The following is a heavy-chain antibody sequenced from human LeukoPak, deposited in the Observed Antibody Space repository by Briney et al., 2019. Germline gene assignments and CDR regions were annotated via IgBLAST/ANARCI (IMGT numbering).Heavy chain of an antibody. D-gene: IGHD6-19*01. CDR2: IYYSEST. CDR1: GGSISSSSYS. Sequence: SETLSLTCTVSGGSISSSSYSWGWIRQPPGKGLEWIGSIYYSESTYYNPSLKSRVTISVDTSKDQFSLKLSSVTAADTAVYYCSNTNRGWYGVGDYWSQGALVTVSS. V-gene: IGHV4-39*01. J-gene: IGHJ4*02. CDR3: SNTNRGWYGVGDY.